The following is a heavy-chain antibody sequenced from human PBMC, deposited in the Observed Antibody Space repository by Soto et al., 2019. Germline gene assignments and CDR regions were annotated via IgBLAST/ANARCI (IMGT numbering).Heavy chain of an antibody. CDR1: GFSLSGSA. CDR3: TRPPSGSYGDDSDS. CDR2: IRDKANNDAT. V-gene: IGHV3-73*02. Sequence: QLVETGGGLVQPGGSLKLSCSGSGFSLSGSAIHWVRQASGQGLEWLGRIRDKANNDATAYAAPVKGRFTISRDESQNVVFLQMNSLKTEDTDIYYCTRPPSGSYGDDSDSWGQGTQVSVSS. D-gene: IGHD1-26*01. J-gene: IGHJ4*02.